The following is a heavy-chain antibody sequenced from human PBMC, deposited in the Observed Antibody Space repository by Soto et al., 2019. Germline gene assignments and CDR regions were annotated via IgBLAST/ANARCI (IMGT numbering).Heavy chain of an antibody. CDR2: ISSSSSYI. D-gene: IGHD2-2*01. V-gene: IGHV3-21*01. J-gene: IGHJ6*02. CDR3: ASTLRYQLLYYYYYGMDV. Sequence: GGSLRLSCAASGFTFSSYSMNWVRQAPGKGLEWVSSISSSSSYIYYADSVKGRFTISRDNAKNSLYLQMNSLRAEDTAVYYCASTLRYQLLYYYYYGMDVWGQGTTVTVSS. CDR1: GFTFSSYS.